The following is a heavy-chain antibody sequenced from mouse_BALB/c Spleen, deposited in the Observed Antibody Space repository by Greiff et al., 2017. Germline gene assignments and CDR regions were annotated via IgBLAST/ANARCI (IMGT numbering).Heavy chain of an antibody. CDR2: IWAGGST. CDR3: ARDQIYDGYYYYAMDY. D-gene: IGHD2-3*01. V-gene: IGHV2-9*02. J-gene: IGHJ4*01. Sequence: QVQLKESGPGLVAPSQSLSITCTVSGFSLTSYGVHWVRQPPGKGLEWLGVIWAGGSTNYNSALMSRLSISKDNSKSQVFLKMNSLQTDDTAMYYCARDQIYDGYYYYAMDYWGQGTSVTVSS. CDR1: GFSLTSYG.